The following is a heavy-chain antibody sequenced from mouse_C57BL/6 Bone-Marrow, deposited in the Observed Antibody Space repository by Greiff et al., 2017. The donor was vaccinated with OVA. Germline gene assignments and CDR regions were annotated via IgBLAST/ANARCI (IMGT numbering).Heavy chain of an antibody. D-gene: IGHD1-1*01. CDR2: IWSGGST. J-gene: IGHJ4*01. CDR3: ARNYYGSSYDAMDY. Sequence: QVQLQQSGPGLVQPSQSLSITCPVSGFSLTSSGVHWVRQSPGKGLEWLGVIWSGGSTDYNAAFIFRLSISKDNSKSQVFLKMNSLQADDTAIYYCARNYYGSSYDAMDYWGQGTSVTVSS. CDR1: GFSLTSSG. V-gene: IGHV2-2*01.